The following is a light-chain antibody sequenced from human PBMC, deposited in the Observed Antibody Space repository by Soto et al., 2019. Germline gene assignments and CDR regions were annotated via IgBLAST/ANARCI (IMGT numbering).Light chain of an antibody. CDR3: QQSYSTQYT. J-gene: IGKJ2*01. CDR2: GAS. CDR1: QIISNF. Sequence: DIQMTQFPSSLSASVGDRVTITCRASQIISNFLNWYQQRPGKAPKLLIYGASNLQTGVPSRFSSVRSETDFTLSTSSLQPPDLGTYYCQQSYSTQYTFGQGTKLEIK. V-gene: IGKV1-39*01.